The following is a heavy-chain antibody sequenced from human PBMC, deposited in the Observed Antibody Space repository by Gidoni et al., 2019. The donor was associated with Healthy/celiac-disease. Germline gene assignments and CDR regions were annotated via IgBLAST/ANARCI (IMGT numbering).Heavy chain of an antibody. CDR3: TTEYYYDSSGYHRDAFDI. Sequence: EVQLVEAGGGFVKPGGTLRLSCAASGFTISTAWMRWVRQAPGMGLEWVGRIKSKTDGGTTDYAAPVKGRVTISRDDSKNTLYLQMNSLKTEDTAVYYCTTEYYYDSSGYHRDAFDIWGQGTMVTVSS. CDR2: IKSKTDGGTT. V-gene: IGHV3-15*01. CDR1: GFTISTAW. D-gene: IGHD3-22*01. J-gene: IGHJ3*02.